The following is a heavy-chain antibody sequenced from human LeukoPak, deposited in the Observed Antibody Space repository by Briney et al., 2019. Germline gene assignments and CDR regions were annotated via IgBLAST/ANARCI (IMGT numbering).Heavy chain of an antibody. V-gene: IGHV3-11*01. D-gene: IGHD4-17*01. CDR2: ISSSGNVI. CDR3: ARIPKYGDYGIDF. Sequence: PGGSLRLSCAASGFIFNDYYMTWIRQAPGKGLEWVSYISSSGNVIYYADSERGRSTISRDNGKNSLYLQMNSLRAEDTAVYYCARIPKYGDYGIDFWGQGTLVTVSS. CDR1: GFIFNDYY. J-gene: IGHJ4*02.